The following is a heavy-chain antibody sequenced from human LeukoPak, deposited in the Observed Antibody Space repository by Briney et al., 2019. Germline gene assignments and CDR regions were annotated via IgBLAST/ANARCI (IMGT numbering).Heavy chain of an antibody. V-gene: IGHV1-69*13. CDR3: AKDGDGWELSH. CDR1: GGTFSSYA. CDR2: IIPIFGTA. J-gene: IGHJ4*02. Sequence: ASVKVSCKASGGTFSSYAISWVRQAPGQGLEWMGGIIPIFGTANYAQKFQGRVTITADESTSTAYMELSSLRSEDTAVYYCAKDGDGWELSHWGQGTLVTVSS. D-gene: IGHD1-26*01.